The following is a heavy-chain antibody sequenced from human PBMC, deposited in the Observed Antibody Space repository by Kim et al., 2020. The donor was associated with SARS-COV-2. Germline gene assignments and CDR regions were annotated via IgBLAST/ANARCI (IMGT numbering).Heavy chain of an antibody. CDR2: IYYSGST. CDR1: GGSISSYY. Sequence: SETLSLTCTVSGGSISSYYWSWIRQPPGKGLEWIGYIYYSGSTNYNPSLKSRVTISVDTSKNQFSLKLSSVTAADTAVYYCARSTAAGTSNWFDPWGQGTLVTVSS. CDR3: ARSTAAGTSNWFDP. D-gene: IGHD6-13*01. V-gene: IGHV4-59*01. J-gene: IGHJ5*02.